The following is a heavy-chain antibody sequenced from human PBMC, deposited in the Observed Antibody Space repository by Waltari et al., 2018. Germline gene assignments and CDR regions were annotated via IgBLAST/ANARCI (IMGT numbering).Heavy chain of an antibody. J-gene: IGHJ6*02. V-gene: IGHV1-18*04. CDR1: GYTFTSYG. CDR2: ISAYNGNT. D-gene: IGHD6-13*01. Sequence: QVQLVQSGAEVKKPGASVTVSCKASGYTFTSYGISWVRPAPGHGLEWMGWISAYNGNTNYAQKLQGRVTMTTDTSTSTAYMELRSLRSDDTAVYYCARSITAAGTESYYYYGMDVWGQGTTVTVSS. CDR3: ARSITAAGTESYYYYGMDV.